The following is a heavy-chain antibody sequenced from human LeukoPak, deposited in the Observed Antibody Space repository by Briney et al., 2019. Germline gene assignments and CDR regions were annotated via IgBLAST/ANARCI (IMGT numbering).Heavy chain of an antibody. Sequence: SETLSLTCAVYGGSFSGYYWSWTRQPPGKGLEWIGEINHSGSTNYNPSLKSRVTISVDTSKNQFSLKLSSVTAADTAVYYCARGSRVTPIDYWGQGTLVTVSS. CDR1: GGSFSGYY. V-gene: IGHV4-34*01. CDR3: ARGSRVTPIDY. CDR2: INHSGST. J-gene: IGHJ4*02. D-gene: IGHD2-21*02.